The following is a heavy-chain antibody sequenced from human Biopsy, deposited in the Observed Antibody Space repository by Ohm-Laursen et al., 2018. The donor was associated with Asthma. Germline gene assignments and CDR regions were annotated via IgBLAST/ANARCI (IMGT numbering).Heavy chain of an antibody. V-gene: IGHV3-30*19. CDR3: ARGKTWGRSYYFDY. J-gene: IGHJ4*02. Sequence: SLRLSCAASGFTFSNSGMHWVRQAPGNGLEWVAGIFFDGSNKYYADSVKGRFTISRDNSKDTLYLQVNSLRGDDTAVYYCARGKTWGRSYYFDYWGQGTLVTVSS. CDR2: IFFDGSNK. D-gene: IGHD3-16*01. CDR1: GFTFSNSG.